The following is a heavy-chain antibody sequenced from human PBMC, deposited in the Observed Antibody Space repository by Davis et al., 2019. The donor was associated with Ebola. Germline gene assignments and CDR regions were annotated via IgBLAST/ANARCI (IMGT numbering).Heavy chain of an antibody. CDR1: GGSISSSSNY. J-gene: IGHJ4*02. D-gene: IGHD6-6*01. Sequence: PSETLSLTCTVSGGSISSSSNYWGWIRQPPGKGLEWIGSIHYSGNTYYNPSLKSRVTIAVDTSKNQFSLNLSSVTATDTAVYYCARHKDGYGSSWGYWGQGTLVTVSS. V-gene: IGHV4-39*01. CDR3: ARHKDGYGSSWGY. CDR2: IHYSGNT.